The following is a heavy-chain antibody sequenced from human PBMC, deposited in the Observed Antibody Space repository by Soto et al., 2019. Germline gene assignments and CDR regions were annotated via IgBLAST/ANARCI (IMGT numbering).Heavy chain of an antibody. J-gene: IGHJ5*02. CDR1: GFTLTDYY. D-gene: IGHD3-9*01. CDR3: ARDRYFYWSPLYDP. Sequence: SLRLSCAASGFTLTDYYMNWIRRSPGKGFEWISYISGASSYTDYADSVKGRFTISRDNANNSLYLQMHNLSAEDTGLYYCARDRYFYWSPLYDPWGHGTLVTVSS. CDR2: ISGASSYT. V-gene: IGHV3-11*06.